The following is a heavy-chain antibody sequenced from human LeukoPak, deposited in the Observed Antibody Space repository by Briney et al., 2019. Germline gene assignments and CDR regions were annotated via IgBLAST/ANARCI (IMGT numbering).Heavy chain of an antibody. CDR3: ARDEGMVVAAYYFDY. J-gene: IGHJ4*02. Sequence: GASVNVSCKASGYTFTGYYMHWVRQAPGQGLEWMGWINPNSGGTNYAQKFQGRVTMTRDTSISTAYMELSRLRSDDTAVYYCARDEGMVVAAYYFDYWGQGTLVTVSS. D-gene: IGHD2-15*01. CDR1: GYTFTGYY. CDR2: INPNSGGT. V-gene: IGHV1-2*02.